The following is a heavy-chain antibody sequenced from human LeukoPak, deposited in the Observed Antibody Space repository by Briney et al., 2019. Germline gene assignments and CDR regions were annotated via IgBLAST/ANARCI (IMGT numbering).Heavy chain of an antibody. D-gene: IGHD4-17*01. Sequence: GGSLRFSCGASGFTFSSLAMTWVRQAPGKGLEWVSAISISGDTTYYADAVKGRFTISRDNSKNTVYLQMNSLRAEDTAVYYCANEIRPNDYWGQGTLVTVSS. CDR1: GFTFSSLA. CDR3: ANEIRPNDY. J-gene: IGHJ4*02. V-gene: IGHV3-23*01. CDR2: ISISGDTT.